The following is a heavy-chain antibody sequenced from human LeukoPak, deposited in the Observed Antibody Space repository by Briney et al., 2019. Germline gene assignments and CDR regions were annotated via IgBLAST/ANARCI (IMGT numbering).Heavy chain of an antibody. D-gene: IGHD3-22*01. J-gene: IGHJ4*02. CDR1: GFTFSRYW. Sequence: GGSLRLSCAASGFTFSRYWMSWVRQAPGKGLEWVSGINWNGDSTGYEDSVKGRFTISRDNAKKSLYLQMNSLRAEDTALYYCARARGHDSSGSHFDYWGQGTLVTVSS. CDR2: INWNGDST. CDR3: ARARGHDSSGSHFDY. V-gene: IGHV3-20*04.